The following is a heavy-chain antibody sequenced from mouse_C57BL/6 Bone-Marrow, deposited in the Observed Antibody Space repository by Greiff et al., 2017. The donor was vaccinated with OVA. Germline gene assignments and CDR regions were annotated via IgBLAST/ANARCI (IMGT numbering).Heavy chain of an antibody. CDR3: ARRITTVVADY. V-gene: IGHV1-81*01. CDR2: IYPRSGNT. CDR1: GYTFTSYG. J-gene: IGHJ2*01. Sequence: VQLQQSGAELARPGASVKLSCKASGYTFTSYGISWVKQRTGQGLEWIGEIYPRSGNTYYNEKFKGKATLTADKSSSTAYMELRSLTSEDSAVYYCARRITTVVADYWGQGTTLTVSS. D-gene: IGHD1-1*01.